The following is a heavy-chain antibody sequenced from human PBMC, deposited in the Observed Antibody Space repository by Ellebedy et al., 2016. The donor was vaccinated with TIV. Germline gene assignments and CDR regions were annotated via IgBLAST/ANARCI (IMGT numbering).Heavy chain of an antibody. J-gene: IGHJ5*02. Sequence: SVKVSCXASGGTFSSYAISWVRQAPGQGLEWMGGIIPIFGTANYAQKFQGRVTITADKSTSTAYMELSSLRSEDTAVYYCARGLDIVVVPAAHLWFDPWGQGTLVTVSS. D-gene: IGHD2-2*03. CDR2: IIPIFGTA. CDR1: GGTFSSYA. CDR3: ARGLDIVVVPAAHLWFDP. V-gene: IGHV1-69*06.